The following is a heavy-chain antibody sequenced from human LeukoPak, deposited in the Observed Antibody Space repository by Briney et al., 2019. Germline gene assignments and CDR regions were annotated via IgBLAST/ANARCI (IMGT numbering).Heavy chain of an antibody. V-gene: IGHV1-2*02. J-gene: IGHJ6*02. CDR2: MNPNSGGT. CDR3: ARVTTDYYYYGMDV. D-gene: IGHD1-14*01. Sequence: ASVKVSCKASGYTFTSYDINWVRQATGQGLEWMGWMNPNSGGTNYAQKFQGRVTMTRDTSISTAYMELSRLRSDDTAVYYCARVTTDYYYYGMDVWGQGTTVTVSS. CDR1: GYTFTSYD.